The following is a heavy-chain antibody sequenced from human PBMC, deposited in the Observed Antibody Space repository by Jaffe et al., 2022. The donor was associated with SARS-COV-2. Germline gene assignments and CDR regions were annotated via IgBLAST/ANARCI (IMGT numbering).Heavy chain of an antibody. CDR1: GGSISSSSYY. V-gene: IGHV4-39*01. Sequence: QLQLQESGPGLVKPSETLSLTCTVSGGSISSSSYYWGWIRQPPGKGLEWIGSIYYSGSTYYNPSLKSRVTISVDTSKNQFSLKLSSVTAADTAVYYCARHSKKYYYGSGSYLFDYWGQGTLVTVSS. CDR2: IYYSGST. D-gene: IGHD3-10*01. J-gene: IGHJ4*02. CDR3: ARHSKKYYYGSGSYLFDY.